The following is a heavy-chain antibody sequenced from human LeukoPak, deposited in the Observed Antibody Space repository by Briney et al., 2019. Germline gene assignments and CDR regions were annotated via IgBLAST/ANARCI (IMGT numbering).Heavy chain of an antibody. D-gene: IGHD3-3*01. CDR1: GFTFSNYG. Sequence: GGSLRLSCAASGFTFSNYGMHWVRQAPGKRLEWVAVIRHDGSNKFYADSVKGRVTISRDNSKNTLYLQMNSLRAEDTAVYYCAKTLTEFWTYYAMDVWGQGTTVTVSS. CDR3: AKTLTEFWTYYAMDV. J-gene: IGHJ6*02. V-gene: IGHV3-30*02. CDR2: IRHDGSNK.